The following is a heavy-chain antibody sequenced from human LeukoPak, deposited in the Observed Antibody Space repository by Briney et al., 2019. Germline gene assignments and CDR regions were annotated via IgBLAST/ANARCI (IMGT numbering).Heavy chain of an antibody. J-gene: IGHJ4*02. Sequence: GGSLRLSCAASGFTFSSYWMSWVRQAPGKGLEWVANIKQDGSEKYYVDSVKGRFTISRDNAKNSLYLQMNSLRAEDTAVYYCARDLLSVKPGYYDSSGYYYGWGQGTLVTVSS. CDR2: IKQDGSEK. CDR3: ARDLLSVKPGYYDSSGYYYG. D-gene: IGHD3-22*01. V-gene: IGHV3-7*01. CDR1: GFTFSSYW.